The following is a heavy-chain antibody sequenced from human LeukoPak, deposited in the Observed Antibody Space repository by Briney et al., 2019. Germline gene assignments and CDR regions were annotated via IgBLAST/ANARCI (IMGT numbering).Heavy chain of an antibody. CDR3: ARDRYWFDP. J-gene: IGHJ5*02. CDR1: GGSISSYY. Sequence: NPSETLSLTCTVSGGSISSYYWSWIRQPPGKGLEWIGYIYYSGSTNYNPSLKSRVTISVDTSKNQFSLKLSSVTAADTAVYYCARDRYWFDPWGQGTLVTVSS. V-gene: IGHV4-59*01. CDR2: IYYSGST.